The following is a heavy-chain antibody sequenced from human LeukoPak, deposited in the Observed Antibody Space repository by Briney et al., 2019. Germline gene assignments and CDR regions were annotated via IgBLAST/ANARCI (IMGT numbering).Heavy chain of an antibody. CDR3: ASYSGYDYFWFDP. D-gene: IGHD5-12*01. CDR1: GYTLTELS. Sequence: GASVKVSCKVSGYTLTELSMHWVRQAPGQGLEWMGGIIPIFGTANYAQKFQGRVTIAADKSTSTAYMELSSLRSEDTAVYYCASYSGYDYFWFDPWGQGTLVTVSS. J-gene: IGHJ5*02. CDR2: IIPIFGTA. V-gene: IGHV1-69*06.